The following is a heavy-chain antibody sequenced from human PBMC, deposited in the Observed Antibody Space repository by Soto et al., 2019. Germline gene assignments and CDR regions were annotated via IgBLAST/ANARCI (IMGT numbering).Heavy chain of an antibody. J-gene: IGHJ4*02. V-gene: IGHV3-11*06. CDR1: GFTFSDYY. Sequence: PGGSLRLSCAASGFTFSDYYMSWIRQAPGKGLEWVSYISSSSSYTNYADSVKGRFTISRDNAKNSLYLQMNSLRAEDTAVYYCARGRGQLISVLFDYWGQGTLVTVSS. D-gene: IGHD2-2*01. CDR2: ISSSSSYT. CDR3: ARGRGQLISVLFDY.